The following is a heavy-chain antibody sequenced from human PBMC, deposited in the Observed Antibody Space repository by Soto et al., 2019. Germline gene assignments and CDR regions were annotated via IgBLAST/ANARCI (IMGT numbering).Heavy chain of an antibody. CDR2: IVVGSGNT. D-gene: IGHD3-22*01. CDR1: GFTFTSSA. CDR3: AAGDYYDSSGFDY. V-gene: IGHV1-58*01. Sequence: SVKVSCKASGFTFTSSAVQWVRQARGQRLEWIGWIVVGSGNTNYAQKFQERVTITRDMSTSTAYMELSSLRCEDTAVYYCAAGDYYDSSGFDYWGQGTLVTVS. J-gene: IGHJ4*02.